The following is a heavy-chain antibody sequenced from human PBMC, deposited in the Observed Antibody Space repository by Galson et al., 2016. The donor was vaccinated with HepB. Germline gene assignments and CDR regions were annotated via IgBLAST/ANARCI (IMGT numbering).Heavy chain of an antibody. CDR2: ISSDGGNK. V-gene: IGHV3-30*18. CDR3: AKEVGPYFDFWSGSGLDV. J-gene: IGHJ6*04. CDR1: GFTFNRYV. Sequence: SLRLSCAASGFTFNRYVMHWVRQSPGKGLEWVAVISSDGGNKIHADSVKGRFTISRDNSRNTLYLQMNSLRAKDTAVYYCAKEVGPYFDFWSGSGLDVWGKGTTVTVSS. D-gene: IGHD3-3*01.